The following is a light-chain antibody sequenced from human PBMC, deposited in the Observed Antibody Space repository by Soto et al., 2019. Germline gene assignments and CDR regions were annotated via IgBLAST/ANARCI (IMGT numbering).Light chain of an antibody. J-gene: IGLJ1*01. V-gene: IGLV2-14*03. Sequence: QSALTQPASVSGSPGQSITISCTGTSSDIGSFTFVSWYQQHPGKVPKLMIFDVNRRPSGVSDRVSGSKSGNTASLTISGRQGEDEGDYYCSSYTSSSTHVFGSGTKVTVL. CDR1: SSDIGSFTF. CDR2: DVN. CDR3: SSYTSSSTHV.